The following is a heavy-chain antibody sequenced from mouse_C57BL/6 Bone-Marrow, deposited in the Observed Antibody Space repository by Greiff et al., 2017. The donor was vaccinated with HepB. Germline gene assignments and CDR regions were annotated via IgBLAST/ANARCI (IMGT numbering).Heavy chain of an antibody. J-gene: IGHJ1*03. CDR1: YFPSLASV. V-gene: IGHV1-49*01. Sequence: LQESEVEWVGLGPPLNCSSKVLYFPSLASVCPWGSKRLGHGLEWIGPFTMYSDATEYSENFKGKATLTANTSSSTAYMELSSLTSEDSAVYYRGEFITTVVAPYFDVWGTGTTVTVSS. CDR3: GEFITTVVAPYFDV. CDR2: FTMYSDAT. D-gene: IGHD1-1*01.